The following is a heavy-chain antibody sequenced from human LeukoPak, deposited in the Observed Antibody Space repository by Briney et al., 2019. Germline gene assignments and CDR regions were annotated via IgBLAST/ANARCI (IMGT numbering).Heavy chain of an antibody. D-gene: IGHD5-18*01. J-gene: IGHJ5*02. CDR1: GYTFTCYY. Sequence: ASVKVSCKASGYTFTCYYMHWVRQAPGQGLEWMGWINPNSGGTNYAQKFQGRVTMTRDTSVSTAYMELSRLRSDDTAVYYCARAMVISNWFDPWGQGTLVTVSS. CDR2: INPNSGGT. V-gene: IGHV1-2*02. CDR3: ARAMVISNWFDP.